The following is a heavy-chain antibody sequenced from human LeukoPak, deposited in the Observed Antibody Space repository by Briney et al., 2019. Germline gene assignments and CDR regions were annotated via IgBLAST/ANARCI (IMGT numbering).Heavy chain of an antibody. V-gene: IGHV1-69*04. J-gene: IGHJ1*01. CDR3: ARDVDCGGDCLEYFQH. CDR2: IIPILGTA. CDR1: GGTFSSYA. Sequence: GASVKVSCKASGGTFSSYAISWVRQAPGQGLEWMGRIIPILGTANYAQKFQGRVTITADKSTSTAYIELSSLRSEDTAVYYCARDVDCGGDCLEYFQHWGQGTLVTVSS. D-gene: IGHD2-21*02.